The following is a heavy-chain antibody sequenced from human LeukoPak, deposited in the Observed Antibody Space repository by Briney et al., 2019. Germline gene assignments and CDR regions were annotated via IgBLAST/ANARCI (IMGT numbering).Heavy chain of an antibody. CDR2: IHYSGRN. CDR1: GGSINSGGYY. V-gene: IGHV4-31*03. Sequence: SETLSLTCTVSGGSINSGGYYWRWIRHHPGKGLEWIGYIHYSGRNYYNPSLKSRVTISLDTPKNQFSLKLNSVTAADTAVYYCARNDFWSGYSMDYWGQGTLVTVSS. J-gene: IGHJ4*02. D-gene: IGHD3-3*01. CDR3: ARNDFWSGYSMDY.